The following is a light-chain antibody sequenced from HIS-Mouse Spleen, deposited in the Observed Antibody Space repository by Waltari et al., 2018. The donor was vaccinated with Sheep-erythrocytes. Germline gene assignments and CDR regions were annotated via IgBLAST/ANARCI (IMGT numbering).Light chain of an antibody. Sequence: DIVMTQSPDSLAVSLGERATINCKSSQSVLYSSNNKNYLAWYQQKPVQPPKLLIYWASTRESGVPDRFSGSGSGTEFTLTISSLQAEDVAVYYCQQYYSTPPTFGQGTKVEIK. V-gene: IGKV4-1*01. J-gene: IGKJ1*01. CDR1: QSVLYSSNNKNY. CDR2: WAS. CDR3: QQYYSTPPT.